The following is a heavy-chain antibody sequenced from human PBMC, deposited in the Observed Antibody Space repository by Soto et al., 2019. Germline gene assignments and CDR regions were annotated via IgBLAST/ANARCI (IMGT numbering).Heavy chain of an antibody. CDR3: AHRYGGTYSRSYFDS. D-gene: IGHD4-17*01. CDR2: ISWKDEK. CDR1: GFSLSTSGAG. J-gene: IGHJ4*02. V-gene: IGHV2-5*01. Sequence: QITLKESGPTLVKPTQTLTVTCTFSGFSLSTSGAGVGWIRQSPGKAPEWLALISWKDEKRYNPGLKSRLTITKDTAKNQVVLTMADLDPVDTATSFCAHRYGGTYSRSYFDSWGQGTLVTVSS.